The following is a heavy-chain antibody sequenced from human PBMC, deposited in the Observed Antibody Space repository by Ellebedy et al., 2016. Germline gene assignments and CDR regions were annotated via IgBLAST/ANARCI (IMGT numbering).Heavy chain of an antibody. J-gene: IGHJ1*01. Sequence: SETLSLTCAVYGGSFSGYYWSWIRQPPGKGLEWIGEINHSGSTNYNPSLKSRVTISVDTSKNQFSLKLSSVTAADTAVYYCARGMLTAQEYFQHWGQGTLVTVSS. D-gene: IGHD2-21*02. CDR1: GGSFSGYY. CDR3: ARGMLTAQEYFQH. V-gene: IGHV4-34*01. CDR2: INHSGST.